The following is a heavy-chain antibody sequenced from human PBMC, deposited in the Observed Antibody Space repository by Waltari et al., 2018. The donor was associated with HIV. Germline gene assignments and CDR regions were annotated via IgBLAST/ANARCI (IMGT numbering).Heavy chain of an antibody. D-gene: IGHD3-10*01. J-gene: IGHJ4*02. V-gene: IGHV3-48*01. CDR3: ARDQGSMIRGVLAY. CDR2: FNSASNTM. CDR1: GFNFNTYG. Sequence: EVKLVESGGGLIQPGRSLRLSCAASGFNFNTYGINWVRQAPGKGLEGIAYFNSASNTMYYADSLKGRSTVSRDNAKNLVYLQMNSLRAEETAVYYCARDQGSMIRGVLAYWGQGTLVTVSS.